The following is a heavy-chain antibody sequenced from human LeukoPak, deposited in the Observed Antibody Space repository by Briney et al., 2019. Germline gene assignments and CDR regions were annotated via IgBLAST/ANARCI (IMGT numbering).Heavy chain of an antibody. D-gene: IGHD3-22*01. V-gene: IGHV3-33*06. Sequence: GGSLRLSCAASGFTFSSYGMHWVRQAPGKGLEWVAVIWYDGSNKYYADSVKGRFTISRDNSKNTLYLQMNSLRAEDTAVYYCAKGPKYYYDSSGYDTNAFDIWGQGTMVTVSS. CDR3: AKGPKYYYDSSGYDTNAFDI. J-gene: IGHJ3*02. CDR1: GFTFSSYG. CDR2: IWYDGSNK.